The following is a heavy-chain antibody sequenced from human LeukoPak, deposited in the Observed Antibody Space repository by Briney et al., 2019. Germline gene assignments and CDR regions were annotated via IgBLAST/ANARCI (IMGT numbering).Heavy chain of an antibody. D-gene: IGHD2-15*01. V-gene: IGHV3-7*01. CDR3: ARDPWEDIVVVVAATPDY. CDR2: IKQDGSEK. Sequence: GGSLRLSCAASGLTFSTYWGNWVRQAPGKGLEWVANIKQDGSEKNYVDSVKGRFTISRDNAENSLYLQMNSLRAEDTAVYYCARDPWEDIVVVVAATPDYWGQGTLVTVSS. CDR1: GLTFSTYW. J-gene: IGHJ4*02.